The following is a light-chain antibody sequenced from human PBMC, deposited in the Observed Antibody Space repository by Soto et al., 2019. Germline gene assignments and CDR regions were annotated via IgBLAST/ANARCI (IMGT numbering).Light chain of an antibody. CDR1: QSVSSNY. J-gene: IGKJ2*01. CDR3: QQYGSSPAT. CDR2: AAS. Sequence: EIVLAQSPGTLSLSPGEGAALYCRASQSVSSNYLAWYQQRPGQAPRLLIYAASNRAAGIPDRFSGSGSGTDFTLTISRLEPEDFAVYYCQQYGSSPATFGQGTKVDIK. V-gene: IGKV3-20*01.